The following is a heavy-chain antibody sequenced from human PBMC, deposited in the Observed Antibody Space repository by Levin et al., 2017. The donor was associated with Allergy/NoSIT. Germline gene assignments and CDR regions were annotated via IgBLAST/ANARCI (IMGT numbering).Heavy chain of an antibody. V-gene: IGHV5-51*01. CDR3: ARLWGVNYTMDV. Sequence: KVSCKGSGYTNTNYWIGWVRQMPGKGLEWMGIIYFGDSDTRYSPSFQGQVTISADKSISTAYLQWSSLKASDTAMYYCARLWGVNYTMDVWGQGTTVTVSS. D-gene: IGHD3-10*01. J-gene: IGHJ6*02. CDR2: IYFGDSDT. CDR1: GYTNTNYW.